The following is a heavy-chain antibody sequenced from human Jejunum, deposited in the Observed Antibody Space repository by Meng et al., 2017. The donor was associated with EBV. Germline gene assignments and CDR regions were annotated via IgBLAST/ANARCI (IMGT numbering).Heavy chain of an antibody. CDR2: IHHSGST. D-gene: IGHD5-24*01. Sequence: QGQLRESGPALVKPSRTLSLTGAVSGGSISNDNWWSWVRQPPGKGLEYIGEIHHSGSTKYNPSLKSRVTISVDKSNNHFSLKLSSVTAADTAVYYCARDRGVEDYWGQGTLVTVSS. J-gene: IGHJ4*02. CDR1: GGSISNDNW. V-gene: IGHV4-4*02. CDR3: ARDRGVEDY.